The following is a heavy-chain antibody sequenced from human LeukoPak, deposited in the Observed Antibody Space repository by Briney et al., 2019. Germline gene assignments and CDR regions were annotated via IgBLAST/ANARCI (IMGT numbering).Heavy chain of an antibody. D-gene: IGHD3-22*01. J-gene: IGHJ5*02. V-gene: IGHV3-21*01. Sequence: GGSLRLSCAASGFTFSSYSMNWVRQAPGKGLEWVSSISSSSSYIYYADSVKGRFTISRDNAKNSPYLQMNSLRAEDTAVYYCARSTMIVVGVWFDPWGQGTLVTVYS. CDR1: GFTFSSYS. CDR3: ARSTMIVVGVWFDP. CDR2: ISSSSSYI.